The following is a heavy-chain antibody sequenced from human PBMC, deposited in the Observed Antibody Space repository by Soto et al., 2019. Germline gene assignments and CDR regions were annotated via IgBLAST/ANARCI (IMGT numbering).Heavy chain of an antibody. CDR3: ARDLIAVGGFDY. D-gene: IGHD6-19*01. Sequence: GGSLRLSCAASGFTFSSYSMNWVRQAPGKGLEWVSSISSSSSYIYYADSVKGRFTISRDNAKNSLYLQMNSLRAEDTAVYYCARDLIAVGGFDYWGQGTLVTVSS. CDR1: GFTFSSYS. J-gene: IGHJ4*02. CDR2: ISSSSSYI. V-gene: IGHV3-21*01.